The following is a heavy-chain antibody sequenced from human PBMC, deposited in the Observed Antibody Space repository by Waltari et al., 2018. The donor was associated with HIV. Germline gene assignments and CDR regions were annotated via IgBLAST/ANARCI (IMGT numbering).Heavy chain of an antibody. V-gene: IGHV4-39*01. CDR2: IYYSGST. J-gene: IGHJ4*02. Sequence: QLQLQESGPGLVKPSETLSLTCTVSGGSISSSSYYWGWIRQPPRKGLEWIGSIYYSGSTYYNPSLKSRVTISVDTSKNQFSLKRSSVTAADTAVYYCARADIVLMVYAPHFDYWGQGTLVTVSS. CDR3: ARADIVLMVYAPHFDY. CDR1: GGSISSSSYY. D-gene: IGHD2-8*01.